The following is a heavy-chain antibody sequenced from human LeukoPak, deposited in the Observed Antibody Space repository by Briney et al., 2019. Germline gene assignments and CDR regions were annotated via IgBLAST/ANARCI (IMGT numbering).Heavy chain of an antibody. V-gene: IGHV4-59*01. CDR3: ASMTPYYDILTGYNPSSYFDY. D-gene: IGHD3-9*01. CDR2: IYYSGST. CDR1: GGSISSYY. Sequence: KASETLSLTCTVSGGSISSYYWSWIRQPPGKGLEWIGYIYYSGSTNYNPSLKSRVTISVDTSKNQFSLKLSSVTAADTAVYYCASMTPYYDILTGYNPSSYFDYWGQGTLVTVSS. J-gene: IGHJ4*02.